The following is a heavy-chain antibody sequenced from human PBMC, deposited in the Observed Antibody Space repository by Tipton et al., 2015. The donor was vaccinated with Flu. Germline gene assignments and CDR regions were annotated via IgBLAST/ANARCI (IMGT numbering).Heavy chain of an antibody. D-gene: IGHD3-10*01. J-gene: IGHJ5*02. CDR3: VRGQWGVDH. CDR1: GDSISGNY. Sequence: GLVKPSETLSLTCIVSGDSISGNYWSWTRQPPGKGLEWIGYIYYSGTTNYNPSLRSRVTISVDASKNQFSLDLRSVTAADTAVYYCVRGQWGVDHWGQGSLVTVSS. CDR2: IYYSGTT. V-gene: IGHV4-59*01.